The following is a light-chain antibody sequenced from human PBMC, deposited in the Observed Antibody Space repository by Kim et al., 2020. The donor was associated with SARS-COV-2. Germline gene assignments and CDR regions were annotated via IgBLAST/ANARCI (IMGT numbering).Light chain of an antibody. CDR3: QQYNIWPPIT. CDR2: DAS. Sequence: SPGGRATLSCRASQSVSSNLAWYQQKPGQAPRLLIYDASTRATGIPARFSGSGSGTEFTLTISSLQSGDFAVYYCQQYNIWPPITFGQGTRLEIK. CDR1: QSVSSN. V-gene: IGKV3-15*01. J-gene: IGKJ5*01.